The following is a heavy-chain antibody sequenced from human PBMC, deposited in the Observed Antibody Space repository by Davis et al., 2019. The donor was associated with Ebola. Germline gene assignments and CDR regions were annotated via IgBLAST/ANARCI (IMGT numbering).Heavy chain of an antibody. CDR3: AKDTSNIWFDV. V-gene: IGHV3-48*01. Sequence: PGGSLRLSCAASGFTFSQYRFHWVRQAPGKGLEWVSYISVSSSTIYYADSVKGRFTITRDDAKNSLYLQMNSLRAEDTAIYYCAKDTSNIWFDVWGQGTMVTVSS. CDR1: GFTFSQYR. D-gene: IGHD1-26*01. J-gene: IGHJ3*01. CDR2: ISVSSSTI.